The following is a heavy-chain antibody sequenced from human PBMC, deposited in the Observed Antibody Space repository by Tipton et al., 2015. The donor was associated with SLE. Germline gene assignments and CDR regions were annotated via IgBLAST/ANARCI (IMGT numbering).Heavy chain of an antibody. Sequence: TLSLTCTVSGGSISSYYWSWIRQPPGKGLEWIGYSYTSGSTNYNPSLKSRVTISVDTSKNQFSLKLSSVTAADTAVYYCAREVGDILTGYYHFDYWGQGTLVTVSS. V-gene: IGHV4-4*08. D-gene: IGHD3-9*01. CDR3: AREVGDILTGYYHFDY. CDR2: SYTSGST. J-gene: IGHJ4*02. CDR1: GGSISSYY.